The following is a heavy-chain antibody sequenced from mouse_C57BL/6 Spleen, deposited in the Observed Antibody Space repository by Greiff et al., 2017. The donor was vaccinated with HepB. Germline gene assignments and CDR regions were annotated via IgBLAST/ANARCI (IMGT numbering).Heavy chain of an antibody. D-gene: IGHD2-1*01. J-gene: IGHJ1*03. CDR2: IDPSDSET. Sequence: VQLQQPGAELVRPGSSVKLSCKASGYTFTSYWMHWVKQRPIQGLEWIGNIDPSDSETHYNQKFKDKATLTVDKSSSTAYMQLSSLTSEDSAVYYCARSYGNYVSWYFDVWGTGTTVTVSS. V-gene: IGHV1-52*01. CDR3: ARSYGNYVSWYFDV. CDR1: GYTFTSYW.